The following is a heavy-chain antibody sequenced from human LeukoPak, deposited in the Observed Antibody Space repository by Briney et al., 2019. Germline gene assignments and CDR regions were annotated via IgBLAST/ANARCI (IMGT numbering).Heavy chain of an antibody. V-gene: IGHV3-30*02. CDR3: AKGGTIQLWFPIDY. CDR2: IRYDGSNK. Sequence: GGSLRLSCVASGFTFSSYGMHWVRQAPGKGLEWVAFIRYDGSNKYYADSVKGRFTISRDNSKNTLYLQMNSLRAEDTAVYYCAKGGTIQLWFPIDYWGQGTLVTVSS. CDR1: GFTFSSYG. D-gene: IGHD5-18*01. J-gene: IGHJ4*02.